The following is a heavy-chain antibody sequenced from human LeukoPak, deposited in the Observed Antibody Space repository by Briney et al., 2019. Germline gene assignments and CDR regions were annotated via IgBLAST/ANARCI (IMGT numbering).Heavy chain of an antibody. CDR1: GGTFSSYA. J-gene: IGHJ3*02. Sequence: SVKVSCKASGGTFSSYAISWVRQAPGQGLEWMGGIIPIFGTANYAQKFQGRVTITADESTSTAYMELSSLRPEDTAVYYCARTTYYYDSSGYYRYAFDIWGQGTMVTVSS. CDR2: IIPIFGTA. V-gene: IGHV1-69*13. CDR3: ARTTYYYDSSGYYRYAFDI. D-gene: IGHD3-22*01.